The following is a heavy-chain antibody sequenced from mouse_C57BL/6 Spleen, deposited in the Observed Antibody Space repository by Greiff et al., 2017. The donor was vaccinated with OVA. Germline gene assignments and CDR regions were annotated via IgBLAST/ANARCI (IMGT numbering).Heavy chain of an antibody. D-gene: IGHD2-1*01. CDR3: AREDYGNLGYFDY. V-gene: IGHV2-2*01. CDR2: IWSGGST. J-gene: IGHJ2*01. Sequence: VKVEESGPGLVQPSQSLSITCTVSGFSLTSYGVHWVRQSPGKGLEWLGVIWSGGSTDYNAAFISRLSISKDNSKSQVFFKMNSLQADDTAIYYCAREDYGNLGYFDYWGQGTTLTVSS. CDR1: GFSLTSYG.